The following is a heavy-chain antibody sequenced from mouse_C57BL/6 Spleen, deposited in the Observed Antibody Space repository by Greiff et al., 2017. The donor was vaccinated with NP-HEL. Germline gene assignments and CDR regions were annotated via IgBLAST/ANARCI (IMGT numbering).Heavy chain of an antibody. V-gene: IGHV1-80*01. CDR1: GYAFSSYW. CDR2: IYPGDGDT. Sequence: VQLKESGAELVKPGASVKISCKASGYAFSSYWMNWVKQRPGKGLEWIGQIYPGDGDTNYNGKFKGKATLTADKSSSTAYMQLSSLTSEDSAVYFCASYYDYDRAWFAYWGQGTLVTVSA. J-gene: IGHJ3*01. CDR3: ASYYDYDRAWFAY. D-gene: IGHD2-4*01.